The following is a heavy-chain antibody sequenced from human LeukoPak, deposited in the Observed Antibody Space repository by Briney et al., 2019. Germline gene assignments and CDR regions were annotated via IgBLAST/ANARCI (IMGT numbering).Heavy chain of an antibody. CDR3: AKAEYYYDSSGYYYYFDY. D-gene: IGHD3-22*01. CDR2: ISGSGGST. CDR1: GFTFSSYA. Sequence: GGSLRLSCAVSGFTFSSYAMSWVRQAPGKGLEWVSAISGSGGSTYYADSVKGRFTISRDNSKNTLYLQMNSLRAEDTAVYYCAKAEYYYDSSGYYYYFDYWGQGTLVTVSS. V-gene: IGHV3-23*01. J-gene: IGHJ4*02.